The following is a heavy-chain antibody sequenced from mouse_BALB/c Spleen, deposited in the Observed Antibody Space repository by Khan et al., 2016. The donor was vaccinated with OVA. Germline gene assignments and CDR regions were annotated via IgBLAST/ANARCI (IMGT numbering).Heavy chain of an antibody. CDR2: ISSGSSTI. D-gene: IGHD1-1*01. CDR3: VRGNYYGSSYFGY. J-gene: IGHJ2*01. Sequence: EVELVESGGGLVQPGGSRKLSCAASGFTFSSFGMHWVRQAPEKGLEWVAYISSGSSTIYYADTVKGRFTNSRDNPKNTLFLQMTSLRSEDTAMYYCVRGNYYGSSYFGYWGQGTTLTVSS. CDR1: GFTFSSFG. V-gene: IGHV5-17*02.